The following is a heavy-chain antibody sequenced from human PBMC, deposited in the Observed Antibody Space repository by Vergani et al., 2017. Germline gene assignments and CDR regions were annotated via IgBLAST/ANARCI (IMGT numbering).Heavy chain of an antibody. V-gene: IGHV4-30-4*08. J-gene: IGHJ3*02. CDR1: GGSISSSSYY. CDR2: IYYSGST. CDR3: ARVANNYYDSSGYETGAFDI. Sequence: QLQLQESGPGLVKPSETLSLTCTVSGGSISSSSYYWGWIRQPPGKGLEWIGYIYYSGSTYYNPSLKSRVTISVDTSKNQFSLKLSSVTAADTAVYYCARVANNYYDSSGYETGAFDIWGQGTMVTVSS. D-gene: IGHD3-22*01.